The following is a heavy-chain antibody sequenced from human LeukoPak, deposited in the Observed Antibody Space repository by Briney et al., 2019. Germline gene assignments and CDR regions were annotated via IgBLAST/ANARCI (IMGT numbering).Heavy chain of an antibody. CDR2: INPNSGGT. CDR3: ARDGYCSSTSCYFWQPDDGSWFDP. J-gene: IGHJ5*02. CDR1: GYTFTGYY. D-gene: IGHD2-2*03. Sequence: GASVKVSCKASGYTFTGYYMHWVRQAPGQGLEWMGWINPNSGGTNYAQKFQGRVTMTRDTSISTAYMELSRLRSDDTAVYYCARDGYCSSTSCYFWQPDDGSWFDPWGQGTLVTVSS. V-gene: IGHV1-2*02.